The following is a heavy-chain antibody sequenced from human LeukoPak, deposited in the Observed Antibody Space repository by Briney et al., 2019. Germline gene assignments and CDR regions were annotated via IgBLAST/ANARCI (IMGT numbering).Heavy chain of an antibody. CDR1: GSSFSNYW. CDR3: ARYGSGPDS. D-gene: IGHD3-10*01. CDR2: IDPRDSQN. V-gene: IGHV5-10-1*01. J-gene: IGHJ4*02. Sequence: GESLKISCQGFGSSFSNYWITWVRQLPGKGLGLVGRIDPRDSQNNYRPSFQGHTTTSSDSSITIAYLEWSSLTGSETATDDCARYGSGPDSWGQGTLVIVSS.